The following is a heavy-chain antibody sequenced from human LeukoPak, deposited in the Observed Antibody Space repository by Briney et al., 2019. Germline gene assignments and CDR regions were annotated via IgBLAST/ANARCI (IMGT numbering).Heavy chain of an antibody. J-gene: IGHJ6*03. CDR3: AKDKQAAGYYYYYMDV. Sequence: PGGSLRLSCAASGFTFSSYAMSWVRQAPGKGLEWVSAISGSGGSTYYADSVKGRFTISRDNSKNTLYLQMNSLRAEDTAVYYCAKDKQAAGYYYYYMDVWGKGTTVTISS. CDR2: ISGSGGST. V-gene: IGHV3-23*01. CDR1: GFTFSSYA. D-gene: IGHD6-13*01.